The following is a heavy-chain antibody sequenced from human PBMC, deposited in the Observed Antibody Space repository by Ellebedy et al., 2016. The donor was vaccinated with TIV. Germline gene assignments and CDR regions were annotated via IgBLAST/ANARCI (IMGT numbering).Heavy chain of an antibody. CDR2: IYYSGTT. Sequence: SETLSLXXTVSGGSVSSGSHYWSWIRQPPGKGLEWIGCIYYSGTTKFNPALNSRVTISRDTSKNQFSLKLTSVTPADTAVYYCARDERTAMHRFDYWGQGTLVTVS. CDR3: ARDERTAMHRFDY. D-gene: IGHD5-18*01. J-gene: IGHJ4*02. CDR1: GGSVSSGSHY. V-gene: IGHV4-61*01.